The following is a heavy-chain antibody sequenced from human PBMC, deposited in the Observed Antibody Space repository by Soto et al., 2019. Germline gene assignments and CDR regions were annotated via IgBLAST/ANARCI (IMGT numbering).Heavy chain of an antibody. CDR2: IYTSGST. Sequence: SETLSLTCTVSGGSISSYYWSWIRQPAGKGLEWIGRIYTSGSTNYNPSLKSRVTMSVDTSKNQFSLKLSSVTAADTAVYYRASHSYDSSGYYDHYWGQGTLVTVSS. CDR1: GGSISSYY. J-gene: IGHJ4*02. CDR3: ASHSYDSSGYYDHY. V-gene: IGHV4-4*07. D-gene: IGHD3-22*01.